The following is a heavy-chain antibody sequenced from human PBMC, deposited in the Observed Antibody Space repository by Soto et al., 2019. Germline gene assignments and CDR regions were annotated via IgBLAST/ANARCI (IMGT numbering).Heavy chain of an antibody. Sequence: GGSLRLSCASSGFTFSSYWMSWVRQSPGKGLEWVANIKQDGREKYYVDSVKGRFTSSRDNAKTSLYLQMNSLRAEDTAVYYCARVRRGDKRAFVYCDQGTRIT. V-gene: IGHV3-7*03. CDR3: ARVRRGDKRAFVY. J-gene: IGHJ4*02. D-gene: IGHD3-10*01. CDR2: IKQDGREK. CDR1: GFTFSSYW.